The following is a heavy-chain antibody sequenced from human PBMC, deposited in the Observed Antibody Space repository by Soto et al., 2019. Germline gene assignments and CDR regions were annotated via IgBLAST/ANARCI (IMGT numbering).Heavy chain of an antibody. CDR1: TSTFSRYG. Sequence: EVLLVESGGGLVQSGGSLRLSCAASTSTFSRYGMNWVRQAPGKGLEWISFISPSGVTIYYADSVRGRFTISRDNAKNSLFLQMNSLRAEDTAVFYCAKDVVVGATTGLGDYYYYYGMDVWGQGTTVTVSS. V-gene: IGHV3-48*01. CDR3: AKDVVVGATTGLGDYYYYYGMDV. D-gene: IGHD1-26*01. J-gene: IGHJ6*02. CDR2: ISPSGVTI.